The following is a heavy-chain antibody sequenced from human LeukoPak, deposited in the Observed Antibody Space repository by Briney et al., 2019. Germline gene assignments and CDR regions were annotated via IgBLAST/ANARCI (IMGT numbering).Heavy chain of an antibody. CDR2: IYYSGST. CDR1: GGSISTYY. D-gene: IGHD1-7*01. Sequence: SETLSLTCTFSGGSISTYYWGWIRQPPGKGLEWIGSIYYSGSTYYNPSLKSRVTISVDTSKNQFSLKLSSVTAADSAVYYCARHVTGTTFYYGMDVWGQGTTVTVSS. CDR3: ARHVTGTTFYYGMDV. J-gene: IGHJ6*02. V-gene: IGHV4-39*01.